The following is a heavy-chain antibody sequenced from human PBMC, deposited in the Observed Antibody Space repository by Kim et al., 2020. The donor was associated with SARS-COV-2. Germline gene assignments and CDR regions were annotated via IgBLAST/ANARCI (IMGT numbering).Heavy chain of an antibody. D-gene: IGHD3-22*01. Sequence: KFQGRVTITADESTSTAYMELSSLRSEDTAVYYCARDGEYYYDSSGQIDYWGQGTLVTVSS. J-gene: IGHJ4*02. V-gene: IGHV1-69*01. CDR3: ARDGEYYYDSSGQIDY.